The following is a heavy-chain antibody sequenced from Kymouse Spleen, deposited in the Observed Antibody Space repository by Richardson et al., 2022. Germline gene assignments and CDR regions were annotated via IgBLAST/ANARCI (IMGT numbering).Heavy chain of an antibody. Sequence: EVQLVESGGGLVQPGGSLRLSCAASGFTFSSYAMSWVRQAPGKGLEWVSAISGSGGSTYYADSVKGRFTISRDNSKNTLYLQMNSLRAEDTAVYYCAKSGGITMVRGVIPFDYWGQGTLVTVSS. J-gene: IGHJ4*02. D-gene: IGHD3-10*01. V-gene: IGHV3-23*04. CDR2: ISGSGGST. CDR1: GFTFSSYA. CDR3: AKSGGITMVRGVIPFDY.